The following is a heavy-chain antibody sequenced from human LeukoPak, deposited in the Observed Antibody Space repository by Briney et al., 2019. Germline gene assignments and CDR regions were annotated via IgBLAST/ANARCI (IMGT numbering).Heavy chain of an antibody. CDR2: IYYTGST. Sequence: SETLSLTCTVSGDSISSSNYYWGWIRQPPGKGLEWIGSIYYTGSTSYNPSLQSRVTISVDTSKNQFSLKLSSVTAADTAVYYCARHFRGVVSAQLDYWGQGTRVTVSS. CDR3: ARHFRGVVSAQLDY. D-gene: IGHD3-10*01. CDR1: GDSISSSNYY. V-gene: IGHV4-39*01. J-gene: IGHJ4*02.